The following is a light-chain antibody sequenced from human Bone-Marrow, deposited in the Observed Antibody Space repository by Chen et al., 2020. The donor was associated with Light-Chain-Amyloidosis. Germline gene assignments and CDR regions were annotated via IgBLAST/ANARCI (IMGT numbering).Light chain of an antibody. Sequence: SYELPLPPSVSASPGQPARTTIPVDDLPTKYAYWYQQKPGQAPVLVIQRDTERPSVISERFSGSSSGTTATLTISGVQAEDEADYHCQSADSSGTYEFIFGGGTKLTVL. CDR1: DLPTKY. J-gene: IGLJ2*01. CDR3: QSADSSGTYEFI. V-gene: IGLV3-25*03. CDR2: RDT.